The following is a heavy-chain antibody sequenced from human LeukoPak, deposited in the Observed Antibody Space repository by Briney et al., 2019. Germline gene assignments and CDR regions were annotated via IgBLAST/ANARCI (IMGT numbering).Heavy chain of an antibody. J-gene: IGHJ4*02. CDR3: AREARFALPVVGSGDY. CDR1: GGSISSSDYY. D-gene: IGHD6-19*01. V-gene: IGHV4-39*07. Sequence: SETLSLTCSVSGGSISSSDYYWGWIRQPPGKGLEWVGTMFYNGATKTNPSLSSRVTMSVDTSKNQFSLKLRSVTAADTAVYYCAREARFALPVVGSGDYWGQGTLVTVSS. CDR2: MFYNGAT.